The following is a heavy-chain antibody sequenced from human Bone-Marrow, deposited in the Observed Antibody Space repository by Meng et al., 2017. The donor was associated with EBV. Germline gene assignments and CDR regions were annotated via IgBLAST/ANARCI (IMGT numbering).Heavy chain of an antibody. CDR3: ARKGGLGGWFDP. D-gene: IGHD3-16*01. CDR2: IIPIFGTA. V-gene: IGHV1-69*01. CDR1: GGTFSSYA. J-gene: IGHJ5*02. Sequence: VQLVRAGAGGKKPGSWVNVSCKASGGTFSSYAISWVRQAPGQGLEWMGGIIPIFGTANYAQKFQGRVTITADESTSTAYMELSSLRSEDTAVYYCARKGGLGGWFDPWGQGTLVTVSS.